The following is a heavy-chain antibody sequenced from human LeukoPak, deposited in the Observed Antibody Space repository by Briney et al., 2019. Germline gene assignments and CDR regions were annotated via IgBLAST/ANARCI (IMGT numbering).Heavy chain of an antibody. J-gene: IGHJ2*01. D-gene: IGHD2-15*01. Sequence: SETLSLTCAVSGYSISSGYFWGWIRQPPGKGLVWIGNMFHSGTTYYNPSLESRVTVSVDTSKNQVSLKLSSVTAADTAVYYCARLKRGYCSDGSCFSLYWFVDLWGRGTLLAVSS. CDR2: MFHSGTT. V-gene: IGHV4-38-2*01. CDR1: GYSISSGYF. CDR3: ARLKRGYCSDGSCFSLYWFVDL.